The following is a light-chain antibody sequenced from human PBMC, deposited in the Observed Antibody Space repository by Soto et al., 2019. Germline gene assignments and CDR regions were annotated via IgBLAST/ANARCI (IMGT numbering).Light chain of an antibody. Sequence: QSALTQPASASGSPGQSVTISCTGTSSDVGGYNYVSWYQQLPGKAPKLMIYEVTKRPSGVPDRFSGSKSGNTASLTVSGLQAEDEGEYYCSSYAGSNNWVFGGGTKLTVL. V-gene: IGLV2-8*01. J-gene: IGLJ2*01. CDR1: SSDVGGYNY. CDR2: EVT. CDR3: SSYAGSNNWV.